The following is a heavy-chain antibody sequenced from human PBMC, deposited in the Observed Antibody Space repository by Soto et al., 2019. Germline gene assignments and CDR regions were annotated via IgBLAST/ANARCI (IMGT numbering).Heavy chain of an antibody. CDR3: AKDGGRYGVVIILGYYYGMDV. Sequence: ALVKVSCKASGYTFTGYYMHWVRQAPGQGLEWMGWINPNSGGTNYAQKFQGWVTMTRDTSISTAYMELSRLRAEDTAVYYCAKDGGRYGVVIILGYYYGMDVWGQGNKVTVS. V-gene: IGHV1-2*04. CDR1: GYTFTGYY. CDR2: INPNSGGT. J-gene: IGHJ6*02. D-gene: IGHD3-3*01.